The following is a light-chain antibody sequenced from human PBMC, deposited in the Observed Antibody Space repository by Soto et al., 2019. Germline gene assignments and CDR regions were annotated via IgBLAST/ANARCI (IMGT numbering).Light chain of an antibody. CDR1: SEHSGYA. V-gene: IGLV4-69*01. CDR3: QTWGTGIPWV. J-gene: IGLJ3*02. CDR2: LNSDGSH. Sequence: QSVLTQSPSASASLGASVKLTCTLSSEHSGYAIARHQHQPEKGPRYLMKLNSDGSHSKGDGIPDRFSGSSSGAERYLTISSLQSEDEADYYCQTWGTGIPWVFGGGTKLTVL.